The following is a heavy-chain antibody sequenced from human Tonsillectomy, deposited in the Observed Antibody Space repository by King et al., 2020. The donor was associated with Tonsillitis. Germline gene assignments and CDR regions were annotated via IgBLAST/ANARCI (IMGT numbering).Heavy chain of an antibody. CDR3: AREGQRGTGWGYYQMDV. CDR2: IYYSGST. D-gene: IGHD6-25*01. CDR1: GGSIISYY. J-gene: IGHJ6*03. V-gene: IGHV4-59*01. Sequence: QVQLQESGPGLVKPSETLSLTCTVSGGSIISYYWSWIRQPPGKGLEWIGNIYYSGSTTHNPSLKSRVTISVDTSKNQFSLNLSSVTAADTAVYYCAREGQRGTGWGYYQMDVWGKGTTVTVSS.